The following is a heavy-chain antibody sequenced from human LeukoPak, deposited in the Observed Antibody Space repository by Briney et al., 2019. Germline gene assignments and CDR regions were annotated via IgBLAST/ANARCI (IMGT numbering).Heavy chain of an antibody. CDR3: ARDRVAARPREYYYYYMDV. CDR2: INHSGSS. V-gene: IGHV4-39*07. Sequence: SETLSLTCTVSGGSISSSSYYWGWIRQPPGKGLEWIGEINHSGSSNYNPSLKSRVTISVDTSKNQFSLKLSSVTAADTAVYYCARDRVAARPREYYYYYMDVWGKGTTVTVSS. J-gene: IGHJ6*03. CDR1: GGSISSSSYY. D-gene: IGHD6-6*01.